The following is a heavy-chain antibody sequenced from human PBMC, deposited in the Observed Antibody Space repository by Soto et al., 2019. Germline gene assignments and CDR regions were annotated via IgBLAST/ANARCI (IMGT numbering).Heavy chain of an antibody. CDR1: GGSFSGYY. CDR2: INHSGST. J-gene: IGHJ5*02. V-gene: IGHV4-34*01. Sequence: SETLSLTCAVYGGSFSGYYWSWIRQPPGKGLEWIGEINHSGSTNYNPSLKSRVAISVDTSKNQFSLKLTSVTAADTAVYYCARDPAPWGQGTLVTVSS. CDR3: ARDPAP.